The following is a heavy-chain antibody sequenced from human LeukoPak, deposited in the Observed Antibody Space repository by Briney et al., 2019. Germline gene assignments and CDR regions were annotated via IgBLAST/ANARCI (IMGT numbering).Heavy chain of an antibody. D-gene: IGHD5-18*01. CDR1: GVSLSTSGVG. CDR3: AHSQVFSYGSFHDAYDI. CDR2: IYWDDDS. J-gene: IGHJ3*02. Sequence: SGPTLVKPTQTLTLTCSLSGVSLSTSGVGVGWIRQPPGKALEWLALIYWDDDSRYSPSLKSRLTIAKDTSKNLVVLTLTNMDSGDTATYYCAHSQVFSYGSFHDAYDIWGLGMLVTVSS. V-gene: IGHV2-5*02.